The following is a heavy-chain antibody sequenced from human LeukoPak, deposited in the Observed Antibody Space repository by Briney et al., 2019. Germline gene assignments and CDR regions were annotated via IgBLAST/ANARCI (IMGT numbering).Heavy chain of an antibody. D-gene: IGHD1-26*01. CDR3: ARHRRIVGAPRWFDP. CDR2: INHSGST. Sequence: SETLSLTCAVYGGSFSDYYWSWIRQPPGKGLEWVGEINHSGSTNYNPSLKSRVTISVDTSKNQFSLNLNSVTAADTAVYYCARHRRIVGAPRWFDPWGQGTLVTVSS. V-gene: IGHV4-34*01. J-gene: IGHJ5*02. CDR1: GGSFSDYY.